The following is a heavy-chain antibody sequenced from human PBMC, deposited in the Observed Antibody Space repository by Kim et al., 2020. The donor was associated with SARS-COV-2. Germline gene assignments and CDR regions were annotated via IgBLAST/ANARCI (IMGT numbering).Heavy chain of an antibody. CDR3: TRDPDYSKGASFDY. V-gene: IGHV3-74*01. D-gene: IGHD4-4*01. Sequence: AGSVKGRFTISTDDAKSTLCLQMNSLRAEDTAVYYCTRDPDYSKGASFDYWGQGTLVTVSS. J-gene: IGHJ4*02.